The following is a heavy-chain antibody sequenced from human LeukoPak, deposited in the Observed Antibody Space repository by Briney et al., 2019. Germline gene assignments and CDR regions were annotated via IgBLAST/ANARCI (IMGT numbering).Heavy chain of an antibody. CDR1: GLTFGDYA. CDR3: TRVRSSQGLAWYYYDYMDV. Sequence: GGSLRLSCTASGLTFGDYAMSWVRQAPGKGLEWVGFIRSKAYGGTTEYAASVKGRFTISRDDSKSIAYLQMNSLKTEDTAVYYCTRVRSSQGLAWYYYDYMDVWGKGTTVTVSS. V-gene: IGHV3-49*04. J-gene: IGHJ6*03. CDR2: IRSKAYGGTT.